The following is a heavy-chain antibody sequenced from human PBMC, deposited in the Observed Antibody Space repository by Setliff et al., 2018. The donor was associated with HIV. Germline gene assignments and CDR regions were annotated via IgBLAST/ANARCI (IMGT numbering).Heavy chain of an antibody. CDR2: IIPMFGTA. D-gene: IGHD2-15*01. Sequence: SVKVSCKASGGTFSSYGINWVRQAPGQGLEWMGGIIPMFGTANYAQKFQGRVTITADESTSTVYMELTRLGSEDTAVYYCARTLGYCSGGSCYLDYWGQGTMVTVS. CDR3: ARTLGYCSGGSCYLDY. CDR1: GGTFSSYG. J-gene: IGHJ4*02. V-gene: IGHV1-69*13.